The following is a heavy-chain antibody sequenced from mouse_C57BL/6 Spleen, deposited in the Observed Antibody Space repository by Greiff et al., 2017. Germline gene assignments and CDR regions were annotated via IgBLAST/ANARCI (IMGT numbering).Heavy chain of an antibody. Sequence: QVQLQQSGPELVKPGASVKISCKASGYAFSSSWLNWVKQRPGKGLEWIGRIYPGDGDTNYNGKFKGKATLTADKSSSTAYMQLSSLTSEDSAVYFCATYYSNYEEGNYFDYWGQGTTLTVSS. J-gene: IGHJ2*01. CDR3: ATYYSNYEEGNYFDY. V-gene: IGHV1-82*01. CDR2: IYPGDGDT. CDR1: GYAFSSSW. D-gene: IGHD2-5*01.